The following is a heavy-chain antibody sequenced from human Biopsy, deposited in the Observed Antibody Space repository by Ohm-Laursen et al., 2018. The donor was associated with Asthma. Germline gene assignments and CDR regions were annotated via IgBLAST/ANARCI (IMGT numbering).Heavy chain of an antibody. CDR2: VSSDGHNK. Sequence: SLRLSCTAPGFVFSQCGMHWVRQGPGKGLEWVALVSSDGHNKYYEDSVKGRFTISRDNSRNRLYLQINSLTVEDSAVYFCARQSGQEYGDSIPFDTWGQETKVAVSS. J-gene: IGHJ3*02. CDR1: GFVFSQCG. CDR3: ARQSGQEYGDSIPFDT. D-gene: IGHD3-22*01. V-gene: IGHV3-30*03.